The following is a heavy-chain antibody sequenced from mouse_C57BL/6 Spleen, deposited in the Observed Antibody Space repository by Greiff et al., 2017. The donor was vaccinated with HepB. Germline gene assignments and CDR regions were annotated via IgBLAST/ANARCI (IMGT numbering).Heavy chain of an antibody. V-gene: IGHV1-42*01. CDR3: AREFPPSVTGYAMDY. CDR1: GYSFTGYY. CDR2: INPSTGGT. Sequence: EVKVVESGPELVKPGASVKISCKASGYSFTGYYMNWVKQSPEKSLEWIGEINPSTGGTTYNQKFKAKATLTVDKSSSTAYMQLKSLTSEDSAVYYCAREFPPSVTGYAMDYWGQGTSVTVSS. J-gene: IGHJ4*01. D-gene: IGHD4-1*01.